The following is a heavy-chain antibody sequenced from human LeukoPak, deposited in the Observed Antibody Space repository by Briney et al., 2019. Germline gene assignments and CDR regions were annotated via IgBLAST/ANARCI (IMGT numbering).Heavy chain of an antibody. CDR3: ARDSQYYYDSSGYKF. D-gene: IGHD3-22*01. J-gene: IGHJ3*01. CDR1: GFTFSSYS. V-gene: IGHV3-21*01. CDR2: ISSSSSYI. Sequence: PGGSLRLSCAASGFTFSSYSTNWVRQAPGKGLEWGSSISSSSSYIYYADSVKGRFTISRDNAKNSLYLQMNSLRAEDTAVYYCARDSQYYYDSSGYKFWGQGTMVTVSS.